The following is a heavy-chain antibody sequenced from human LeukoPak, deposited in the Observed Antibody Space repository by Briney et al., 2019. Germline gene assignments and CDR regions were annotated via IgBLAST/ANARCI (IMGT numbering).Heavy chain of an antibody. Sequence: PSETLSLTCTVYGGSFRGYYWGWIRQPPGKGLEWIGSIYDSGSTYHNPSLKSRVTISVDTSKNQFSLKLNSVTAADTAVYYCARHYGPWGQGTLVTVSS. CDR2: IYDSGST. CDR1: GGSFRGYY. J-gene: IGHJ5*02. D-gene: IGHD3-10*01. CDR3: ARHYGP. V-gene: IGHV4-39*01.